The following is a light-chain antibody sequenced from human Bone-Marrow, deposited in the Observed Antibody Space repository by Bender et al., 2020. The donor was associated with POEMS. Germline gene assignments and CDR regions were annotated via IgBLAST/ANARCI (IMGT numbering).Light chain of an antibody. CDR1: NIGGLS. CDR3: QAWDSSTAWV. Sequence: SYVLTQPPSVSVAPGQTARIICGGNNIGGLSVHWYQQRPGQSPVLVIYHDNNRPSGIPVRFSGSNSGDTATLTISGTQAMDEADYYCQAWDSSTAWVFGGGTKLTVL. CDR2: HDN. J-gene: IGLJ3*02. V-gene: IGLV3-9*01.